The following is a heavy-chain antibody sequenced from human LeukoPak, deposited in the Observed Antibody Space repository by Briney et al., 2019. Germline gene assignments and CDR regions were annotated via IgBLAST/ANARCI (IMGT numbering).Heavy chain of an antibody. CDR1: GGSISSGSYY. J-gene: IGHJ4*02. D-gene: IGHD1-1*01. CDR3: ARGNWNDVVGYYFDY. CDR2: IYTSGST. V-gene: IGHV4-61*02. Sequence: QPSETLSLTCTVSGGSISSGSYYWSWIRQPAGKGLEWIGRIYTSGSTNYNPSLKSRVTISVDTSKNQFSLKLSSVTAADTAVYYCARGNWNDVVGYYFDYWGQGTLVTVSS.